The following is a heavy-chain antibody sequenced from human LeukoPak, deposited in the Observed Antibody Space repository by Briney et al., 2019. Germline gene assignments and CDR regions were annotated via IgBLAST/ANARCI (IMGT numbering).Heavy chain of an antibody. V-gene: IGHV1-18*01. CDR1: GYTFTSYG. J-gene: IGHJ5*02. Sequence: ASVKVSCKASGYTFTSYGISWVRQAPGQGLEWMGWISAYNGNTNYAQKLQGRVTMTTDTSTSTAYMELRSLRSDDTAVYYCARGDYYGSGSYYNPIANWFDPWGQGTLVTVSS. D-gene: IGHD3-10*01. CDR2: ISAYNGNT. CDR3: ARGDYYGSGSYYNPIANWFDP.